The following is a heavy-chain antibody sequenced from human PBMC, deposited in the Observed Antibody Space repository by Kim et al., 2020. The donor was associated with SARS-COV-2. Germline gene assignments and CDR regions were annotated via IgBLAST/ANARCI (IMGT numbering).Heavy chain of an antibody. D-gene: IGHD6-13*01. CDR3: ARGEGTEYSSSWYDY. Sequence: SGKGRFTMSKATAKNSLYLQMNSLRAEDTAVCYCARGEGTEYSSSWYDYWGQGTLVTVSS. V-gene: IGHV3-11*05. J-gene: IGHJ4*02.